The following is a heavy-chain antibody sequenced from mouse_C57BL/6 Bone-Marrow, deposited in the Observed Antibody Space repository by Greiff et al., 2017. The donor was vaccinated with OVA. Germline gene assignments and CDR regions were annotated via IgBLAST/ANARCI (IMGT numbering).Heavy chain of an antibody. V-gene: IGHV1-26*01. Sequence: EVQLQQSGPELVKPGASVKISCKASGYTFTDYYMNWVKQSHGKSLEWIGDINPNNGGTSYNQKFKGKATLTVDKSSSTAYMELRSLTSEDSAVYYCAHYYGSSTRYFDVWGTGTTVTVSS. CDR2: INPNNGGT. CDR3: AHYYGSSTRYFDV. D-gene: IGHD1-1*01. J-gene: IGHJ1*03. CDR1: GYTFTDYY.